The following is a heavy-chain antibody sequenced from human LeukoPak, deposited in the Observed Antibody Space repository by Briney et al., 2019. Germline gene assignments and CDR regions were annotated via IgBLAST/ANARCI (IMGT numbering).Heavy chain of an antibody. J-gene: IGHJ6*03. CDR3: ARAWQQLVPLRVYYYYMDV. V-gene: IGHV3-21*01. Sequence: PGGSLRLSCAASGFTFSSYSMNWVRQAPGKGLEWVSSISSSSSYIYYADSVKGRFTISRDNAKNSLYLQMNSLRAEDTAAYYCARAWQQLVPLRVYYYYMDVWGKGTTVTVSS. CDR1: GFTFSSYS. D-gene: IGHD6-13*01. CDR2: ISSSSSYI.